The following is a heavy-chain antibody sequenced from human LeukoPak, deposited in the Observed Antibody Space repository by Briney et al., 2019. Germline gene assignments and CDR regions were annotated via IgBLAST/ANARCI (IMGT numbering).Heavy chain of an antibody. J-gene: IGHJ4*02. V-gene: IGHV4-4*07. Sequence: SETLSLTCTVSGGSISSYYWSWIRQPAGKGLEWIGRIYTSGSINYNPSLKSRVTMSADTSKNQFSLKLSSVTAADTAVYYCARHKYSSSPFDYWGQGTLVTVSS. D-gene: IGHD6-6*01. CDR3: ARHKYSSSPFDY. CDR1: GGSISSYY. CDR2: IYTSGSI.